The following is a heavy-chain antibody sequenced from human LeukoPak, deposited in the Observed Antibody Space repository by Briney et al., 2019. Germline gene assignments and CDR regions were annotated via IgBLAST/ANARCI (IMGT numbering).Heavy chain of an antibody. J-gene: IGHJ4*02. CDR1: GFTFSSYA. D-gene: IGHD6-19*01. CDR3: ARSGMLERIPVAQFDY. V-gene: IGHV3-30-3*01. Sequence: PGGSLRLSCAASGFTFSSYAMHWVRQAPGKGLEWVAVISYDGSNKYYADSVKGRFTISRDNSKNTLYLQMNSLRAEDTAVYYCARSGMLERIPVAQFDYWGQGTLVTVSS. CDR2: ISYDGSNK.